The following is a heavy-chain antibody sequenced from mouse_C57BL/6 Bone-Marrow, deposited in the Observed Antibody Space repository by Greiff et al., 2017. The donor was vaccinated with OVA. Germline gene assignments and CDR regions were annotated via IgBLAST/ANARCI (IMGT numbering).Heavy chain of an antibody. CDR2: IHPNSGST. CDR3: ARRELGERYFDV. CDR1: GYTFTSYW. V-gene: IGHV1-64*01. J-gene: IGHJ1*03. D-gene: IGHD4-1*01. Sequence: VQLQQPGAELVKPGASVKLSCKASGYTFTSYWMHWVKQRPGQGLEWIGMIHPNSGSTNYNEKFKSKATLTVDKSPSTAYMQLSSLTSEDSAVYYCARRELGERYFDVWGTGTTVTVSS.